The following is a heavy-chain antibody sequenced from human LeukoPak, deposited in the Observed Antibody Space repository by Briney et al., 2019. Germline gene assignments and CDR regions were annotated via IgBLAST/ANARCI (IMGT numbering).Heavy chain of an antibody. Sequence: GASVKVSCKASGYTFTSYGISWVRQAPGQGLEWMGWINPNSGGTHYAQKFQGRVTMTRDTSINTAYMELSRLRSDDTAIYYCARGSSIVTSTIDWFDPWGQGALVAVSS. CDR1: GYTFTSYG. J-gene: IGHJ5*02. V-gene: IGHV1-2*02. CDR2: INPNSGGT. CDR3: ARGSSIVTSTIDWFDP. D-gene: IGHD6-6*01.